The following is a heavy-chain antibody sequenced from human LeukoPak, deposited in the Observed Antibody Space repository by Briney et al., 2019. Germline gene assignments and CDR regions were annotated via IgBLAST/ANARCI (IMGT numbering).Heavy chain of an antibody. V-gene: IGHV3-7*01. J-gene: IGHJ3*02. Sequence: GGSLRLSCVASGFTFSKYWMTWVRQTPGKGLAWVANIKQDGSAKYYMDSVKGRFAISRDNAKNSLYLRMNSLGAEDTAVYYCARVNPLVAPGALDIWGQGTMVAVSS. CDR1: GFTFSKYW. CDR2: IKQDGSAK. D-gene: IGHD5-12*01. CDR3: ARVNPLVAPGALDI.